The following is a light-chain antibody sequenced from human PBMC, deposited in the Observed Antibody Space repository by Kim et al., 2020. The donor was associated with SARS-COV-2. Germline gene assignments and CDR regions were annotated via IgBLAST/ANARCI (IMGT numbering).Light chain of an antibody. CDR3: QQYGSSPIT. CDR1: QSVSSSY. Sequence: EIVLTQSPGTLSLSPGERATLSCRASQSVSSSYLAWYQQKPGQAPRLVIYGASSRATGIPDNFSGSGSGADFTLTISRLEPEDFAVYYCQQYGSSPITFGQGTRLEIK. J-gene: IGKJ5*01. CDR2: GAS. V-gene: IGKV3-20*01.